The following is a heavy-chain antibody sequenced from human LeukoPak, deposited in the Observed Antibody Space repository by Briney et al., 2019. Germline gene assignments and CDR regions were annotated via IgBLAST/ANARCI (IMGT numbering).Heavy chain of an antibody. V-gene: IGHV6-1*01. J-gene: IGHJ4*02. Sequence: SQTLSLTCAISGDRVSGSPAVWNWIRQSPSRGLEWLGRAYYSCKWYIDYAVSIKGRITITPDTSKSQFSLQLNSVTPEDTAVYYCARGAVRGGTNFDYWAQGTLVTVSS. CDR1: GDRVSGSPAV. CDR3: ARGAVRGGTNFDY. CDR2: AYYSCKWYI. D-gene: IGHD3-10*01.